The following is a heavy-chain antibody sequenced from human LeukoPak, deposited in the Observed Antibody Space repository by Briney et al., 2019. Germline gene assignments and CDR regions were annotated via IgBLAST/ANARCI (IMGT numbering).Heavy chain of an antibody. Sequence: ASVKVSCKASGYTFTSYDINWVRQAPGQGLEWMGWMNTNTGNTGYAQKFQDRVTMTRDTSITTAYMELNSLRSEDTAVYYCARGTIGGATSDYWGRGTLVTVSS. V-gene: IGHV1-8*01. CDR3: ARGTIGGATSDY. CDR2: MNTNTGNT. J-gene: IGHJ4*02. CDR1: GYTFTSYD. D-gene: IGHD3-16*01.